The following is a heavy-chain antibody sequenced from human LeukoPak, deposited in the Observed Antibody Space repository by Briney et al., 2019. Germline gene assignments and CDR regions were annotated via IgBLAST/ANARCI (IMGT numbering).Heavy chain of an antibody. CDR2: ISYSGST. J-gene: IGHJ4*02. CDR1: GGSISSYY. V-gene: IGHV4-59*01. CDR3: ARGGRQWPVDY. Sequence: SETLSLTCTVSGGSISSYYWSWLRQHPGKGLEWIGYISYSGSTNFNPSLKSRVTISVDTSKNQFSLKLASVTAADTAVYYCARGGRQWPVDYWGQGTLVTVSS. D-gene: IGHD6-19*01.